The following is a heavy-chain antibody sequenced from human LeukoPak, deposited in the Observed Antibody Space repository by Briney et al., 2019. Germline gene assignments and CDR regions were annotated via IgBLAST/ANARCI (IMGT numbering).Heavy chain of an antibody. V-gene: IGHV3-23*01. CDR3: AKCIWLRGKFDY. Sequence: PGGSLRLSCAASGFTFSSYAMSWVRQAPGKGLEWVSAISGSGGSTYYADSVKRRFTISRDNPKNTLYLQMNSLGAEDTAVYYCAKCIWLRGKFDYWGQGTLVTVSS. CDR1: GFTFSSYA. D-gene: IGHD2-8*01. J-gene: IGHJ4*02. CDR2: ISGSGGST.